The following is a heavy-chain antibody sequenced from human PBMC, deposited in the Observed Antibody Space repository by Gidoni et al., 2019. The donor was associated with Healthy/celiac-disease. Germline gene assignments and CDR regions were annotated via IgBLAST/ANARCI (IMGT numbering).Heavy chain of an antibody. V-gene: IGHV3-43*01. CDR1: GFTFDDYT. D-gene: IGHD6-13*01. CDR2: MSWDGGST. Sequence: EVQLVESGGVVVQPGGSLRLSCAASGFTFDDYTMHWVRQAPGKGLEWDSLMSWDGGSTEYADAVKGRFNIARDNIKNSLYMQMNSLRTEDTALYYCEKEARSSSRRYYYYGRDVWGQGTTVTVSS. CDR3: EKEARSSSRRYYYYGRDV. J-gene: IGHJ6*02.